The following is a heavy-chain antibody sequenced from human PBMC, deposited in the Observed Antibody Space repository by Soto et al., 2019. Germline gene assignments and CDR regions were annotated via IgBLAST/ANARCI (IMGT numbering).Heavy chain of an antibody. Sequence: GGSLRLSCAASGFTFDDYAMHWVRQAPGKGLEWVSGISWNSGSIGYADSVKGRFTISRDNAKNSLYLQMNSLRAEDTALYYCAKDSRDIVVVVAANGYMDVWGKGTTVTVSS. V-gene: IGHV3-9*01. J-gene: IGHJ6*03. CDR1: GFTFDDYA. CDR2: ISWNSGSI. CDR3: AKDSRDIVVVVAANGYMDV. D-gene: IGHD2-15*01.